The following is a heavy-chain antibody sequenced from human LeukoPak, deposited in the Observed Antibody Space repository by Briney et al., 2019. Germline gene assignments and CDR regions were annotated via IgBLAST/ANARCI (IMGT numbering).Heavy chain of an antibody. V-gene: IGHV4-38-2*02. J-gene: IGHJ4*02. CDR1: GYSISGGYY. D-gene: IGHD6-19*01. CDR2: IYYSGST. Sequence: SETLSLTCTVSGYSISGGYYWGWIRQPPGKGLEWIGSIYYSGSTYYNPSLKSRVTISVYTSKNQFSLKLSSVTAADTAVYYCATFEQWLVGFDYWGQGTLVTVSS. CDR3: ATFEQWLVGFDY.